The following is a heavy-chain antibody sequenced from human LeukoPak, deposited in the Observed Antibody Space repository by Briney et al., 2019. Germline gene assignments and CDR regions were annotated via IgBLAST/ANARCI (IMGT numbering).Heavy chain of an antibody. J-gene: IGHJ4*02. D-gene: IGHD3-10*01. CDR1: GYIFTGYY. Sequence: ASVRVSCKASGYIFTGYYMHWVRQAPGQGLEWMGWINPNSGGTNYAQKFQGRVTMTRDTSISTAYMELSRLRSDDTAVYYCAAVRRDYYGSGSYYKDYYFDYWGQGTLVTVSS. CDR2: INPNSGGT. V-gene: IGHV1-2*02. CDR3: AAVRRDYYGSGSYYKDYYFDY.